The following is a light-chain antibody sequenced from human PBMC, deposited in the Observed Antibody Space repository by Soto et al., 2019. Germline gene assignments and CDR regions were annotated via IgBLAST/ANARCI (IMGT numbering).Light chain of an antibody. CDR2: DAF. CDR1: QSVSKNSVGRQTFTSHS. J-gene: IGKJ4*01. Sequence: IVLTQSPDTLSLSPGERATVSCRATQSVSKNSVGRQTFTSHSLAWYQQRPGQSPILLIYDAFTRANGTPDRVRGSGSGTDFTLTISSLEPEDFAVYYCQQYAFSPLTFGGGTQVEIK. V-gene: IGKV3-20*01. CDR3: QQYAFSPLT.